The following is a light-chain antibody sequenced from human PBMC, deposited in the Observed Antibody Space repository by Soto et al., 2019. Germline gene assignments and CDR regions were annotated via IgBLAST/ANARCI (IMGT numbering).Light chain of an antibody. CDR2: AAS. CDR1: QSISSY. J-gene: IGKJ2*01. V-gene: IGKV1-39*01. Sequence: DIQMTQSPSSLSASVGDRVTITCRASQSISSYLNWYQQKPGKAPNLLIYAASSLQSGVPSRFSGSGFGTDFTLTISSLQPEDFATYYCQQSYSTLYTFGQRTKLEIK. CDR3: QQSYSTLYT.